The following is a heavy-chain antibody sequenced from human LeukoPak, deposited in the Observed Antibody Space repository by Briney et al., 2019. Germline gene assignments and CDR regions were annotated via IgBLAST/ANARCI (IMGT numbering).Heavy chain of an antibody. D-gene: IGHD2-2*01. V-gene: IGHV4-4*07. Sequence: SETLSLPCTVSGGSISSYYWSWIRQPAGKGLEWIRRIYTSGSTNYNPSLKSRVTMSVETSKNQFSLKLSSVTAADTAVYYCARVSQGGVPAATPYYYYYYMDVWGKGTTVTVSS. CDR2: IYTSGST. CDR1: GGSISSYY. CDR3: ARVSQGGVPAATPYYYYYYMDV. J-gene: IGHJ6*03.